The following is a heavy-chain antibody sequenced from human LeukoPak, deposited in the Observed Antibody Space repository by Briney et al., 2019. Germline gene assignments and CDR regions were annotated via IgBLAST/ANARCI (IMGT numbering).Heavy chain of an antibody. V-gene: IGHV1-2*02. Sequence: GASVKVSCKASGFTFTGHYMHWVRQAPGRGLEWMGWIHAGRGDTNYAQKFQGRFTMTRDTSINTLFMELSSLRSDDTAVYYCARDENWGPDYWGQGTLVTVSS. J-gene: IGHJ4*02. CDR1: GFTFTGHY. CDR2: IHAGRGDT. D-gene: IGHD7-27*01. CDR3: ARDENWGPDY.